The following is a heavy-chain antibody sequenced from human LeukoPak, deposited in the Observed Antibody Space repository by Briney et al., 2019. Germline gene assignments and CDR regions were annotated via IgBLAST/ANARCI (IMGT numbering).Heavy chain of an antibody. D-gene: IGHD6-13*01. J-gene: IGHJ6*03. V-gene: IGHV1-69*05. CDR2: IIPIFGTA. CDR1: GGTFSSYA. CDR3: ARGRGIAAAGTYAFHYYMDV. Sequence: ASVKVSCKASGGTFSSYAISWVRQAPGQGLEWMGGIIPIFGTANYAQKLQGRVTMTTDTSTSTAYMELRSLRSDDTAVYYCARGRGIAAAGTYAFHYYMDVWGKGTTVTISS.